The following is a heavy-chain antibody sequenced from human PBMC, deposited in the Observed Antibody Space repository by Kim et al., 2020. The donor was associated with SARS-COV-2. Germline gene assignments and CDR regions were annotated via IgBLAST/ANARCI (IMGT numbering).Heavy chain of an antibody. V-gene: IGHV3-30*04. CDR1: GFTFSSYA. Sequence: GGSLRLSCAASGFTFSSYAMHWVRQAPGKGLEWVAVISYDGSNKYYADSVKRRFTISRDNSKNTLYLQMTSLRAEDTAVYYCARQYYYGSGSDYNSYCGMGVWGQGTTVTVSS. D-gene: IGHD3-10*01. CDR2: ISYDGSNK. CDR3: ARQYYYGSGSDYNSYCGMGV. J-gene: IGHJ6*02.